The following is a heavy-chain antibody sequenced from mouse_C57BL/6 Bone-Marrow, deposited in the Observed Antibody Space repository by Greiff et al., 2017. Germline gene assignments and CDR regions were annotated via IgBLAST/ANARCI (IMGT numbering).Heavy chain of an antibody. CDR3: ARTLYGSDPRDC. V-gene: IGHV14-2*01. CDR2: IDPEDGET. J-gene: IGHJ2*01. Sequence: EVMLVESGAELVKPGASVKLSCTASGFTIKDYYMHWVKQRTEQGLEWIGRIDPEDGETKYAPKFQGKATITADTSSNTAYLQLSSLTSEDTAVYYCARTLYGSDPRDCWGRGTTLSVSA. D-gene: IGHD1-1*01. CDR1: GFTIKDYY.